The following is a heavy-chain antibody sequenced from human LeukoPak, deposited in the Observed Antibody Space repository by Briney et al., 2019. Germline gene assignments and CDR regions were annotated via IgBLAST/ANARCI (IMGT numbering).Heavy chain of an antibody. CDR3: ARLASGSYGPLTPFDY. J-gene: IGHJ4*02. V-gene: IGHV4-59*08. CDR1: GGSISSYY. CDR2: IYYSGST. D-gene: IGHD1-26*01. Sequence: SETLSLTCTVSGGSISSYYWSWIRQPPGKGLEWIGDIYYSGSTNYNPTLKSRVTISVDTSKNQFSLRLSSVTAADTAVYYSARLASGSYGPLTPFDYWGQGTLVTVSS.